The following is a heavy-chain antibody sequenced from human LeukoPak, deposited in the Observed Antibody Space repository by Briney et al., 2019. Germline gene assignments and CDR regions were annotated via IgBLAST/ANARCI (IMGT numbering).Heavy chain of an antibody. D-gene: IGHD3-9*01. Sequence: GRSLRLSCAASGFTFSSYAMHWVRQAPGKGLEWVAVISYDGSNKYYADSVKGRFTISRDNSKNTLYLQMNSLRAEDTAVYYCAKDVERYFDWLSSVLFDYWGQGTLVTVSS. CDR2: ISYDGSNK. J-gene: IGHJ4*02. V-gene: IGHV3-30-3*01. CDR3: AKDVERYFDWLSSVLFDY. CDR1: GFTFSSYA.